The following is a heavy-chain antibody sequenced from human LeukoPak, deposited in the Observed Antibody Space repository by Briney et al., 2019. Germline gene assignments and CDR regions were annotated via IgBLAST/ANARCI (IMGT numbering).Heavy chain of an antibody. CDR3: ARHAYCSSTSCYTRVNY. CDR1: GFTFSSYS. J-gene: IGHJ4*02. D-gene: IGHD2-2*02. Sequence: GGSLRLSCAASGFTFSSYSMNWVRQAPGKGLEWVSAISGSGGSTYYADSVKGRFTISRDNSKNTLYLQMNSLRAEDTAVYYCARHAYCSSTSCYTRVNYWGQGTLVTVSS. CDR2: ISGSGGST. V-gene: IGHV3-23*01.